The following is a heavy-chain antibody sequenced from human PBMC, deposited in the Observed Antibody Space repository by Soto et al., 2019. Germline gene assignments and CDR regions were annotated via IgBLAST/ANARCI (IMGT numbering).Heavy chain of an antibody. D-gene: IGHD6-6*01. J-gene: IGHJ2*01. V-gene: IGHV3-43*01. CDR2: ISWDGGST. CDR1: VFTFDDYT. Sequence: HPVGSLRLSCAASVFTFDDYTMHWVRQSPGKGLEWVSLISWDGGSTYYADSVKGRFTISRDNSKNSLYLQMNSLRTEDTALYYCATSIAARKGGYWYFDLLGRGTRVTVS. CDR3: ATSIAARKGGYWYFDL.